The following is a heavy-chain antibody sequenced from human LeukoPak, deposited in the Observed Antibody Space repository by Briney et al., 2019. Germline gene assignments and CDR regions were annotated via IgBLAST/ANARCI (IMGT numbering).Heavy chain of an antibody. Sequence: ASVKVSCKPSGYTFTTYYMHWIRQAPGQGLEWMGILNPSGGSTTYAQKFQGRVTMTRDMSTSTVYMELSGLRSDDTAVYYCARDKYYYGSGSYSGYYMDVWGKGTTVTVSS. CDR2: LNPSGGST. D-gene: IGHD3-10*01. J-gene: IGHJ6*03. V-gene: IGHV1-46*01. CDR1: GYTFTTYY. CDR3: ARDKYYYGSGSYSGYYMDV.